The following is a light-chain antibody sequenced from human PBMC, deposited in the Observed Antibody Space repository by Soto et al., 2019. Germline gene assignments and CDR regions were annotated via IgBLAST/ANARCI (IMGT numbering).Light chain of an antibody. V-gene: IGLV1-40*01. CDR2: GNS. CDR1: SSNIGAGYD. CDR3: QSYDSSLSRNYV. J-gene: IGLJ1*01. Sequence: QSVLTQPPSVSGAPGQRVNISCTGSSSNIGAGYDVHWYQQLPGTAPKLLIYGNSNRPSGVPDRFSGSKSGTSASLAITGLQAEDEADYYCQSYDSSLSRNYVFGTGTKVTVL.